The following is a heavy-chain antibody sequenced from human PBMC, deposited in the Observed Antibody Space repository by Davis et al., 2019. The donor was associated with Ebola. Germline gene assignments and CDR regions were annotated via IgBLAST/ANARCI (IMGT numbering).Heavy chain of an antibody. CDR1: GGSISSHY. V-gene: IGHV4-59*11. D-gene: IGHD7-27*01. J-gene: IGHJ4*02. CDR3: AKSPNWGPFDD. Sequence: PSETLSLTCTVSGGSISSHYWNWIRQSPGKELEWIGHVYHNGITKYNPSLKGRVAISIDTFTSQFSLELTSVTAADTATYFCAKSPNWGPFDDWGQGIVVGVSS. CDR2: VYHNGIT.